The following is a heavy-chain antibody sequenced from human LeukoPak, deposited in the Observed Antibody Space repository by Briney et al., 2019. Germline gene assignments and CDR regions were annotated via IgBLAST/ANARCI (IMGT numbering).Heavy chain of an antibody. J-gene: IGHJ4*02. V-gene: IGHV4-4*07. Sequence: KPSETLSLTCTVSGGSISSYYWSWIRQPAGKGLEWIGRIYTSGSTNYNPSLKSRVTMSVDTSKNQFSLKLSSVTAADTAVYYCARERGAAVAGDFDYWGQGTLVTVSS. CDR3: ARERGAAVAGDFDY. CDR1: GGSISSYY. CDR2: IYTSGST. D-gene: IGHD6-19*01.